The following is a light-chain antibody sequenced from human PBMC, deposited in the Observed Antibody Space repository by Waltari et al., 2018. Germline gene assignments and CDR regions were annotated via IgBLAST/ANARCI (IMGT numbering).Light chain of an antibody. J-gene: IGLJ2*01. CDR2: DVG. Sequence: HSALPQPASVSGYHGQSLTISCTGTSSDVGSNNYVLWYHQHPEKAPKLIIYDVGNRPSGVSPRFSGSKPGNSASRTISGLRVCDKAHYYCASYMGCSSLELFGGAISLTVL. CDR3: ASYMGCSSLEL. V-gene: IGLV2-14*03. CDR1: SSDVGSNNY.